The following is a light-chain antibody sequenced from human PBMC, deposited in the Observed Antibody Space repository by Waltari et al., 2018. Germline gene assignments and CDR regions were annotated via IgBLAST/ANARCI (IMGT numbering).Light chain of an antibody. CDR3: QKFDRSPLT. CDR2: EAS. V-gene: IGKV1-5*03. J-gene: IGKJ4*01. CDR1: QNINKW. Sequence: DIQMTQSPSTLSASVGDRVTITCRASQNINKWLAWYQQKPGKAPKLLISEASTLETGVPLRFSGSGSATEFTLTISSLQPDDFATYYCQKFDRSPLTFGGGTKVEI.